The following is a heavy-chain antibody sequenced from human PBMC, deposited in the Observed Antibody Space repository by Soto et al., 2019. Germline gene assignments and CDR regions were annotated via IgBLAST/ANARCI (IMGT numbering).Heavy chain of an antibody. CDR1: GYSISSGYY. CDR2: IYHSGST. J-gene: IGHJ5*02. D-gene: IGHD5-18*01. V-gene: IGHV4-38-2*02. CDR3: ARDTAAIGQFDP. Sequence: SETLSLTCAVSGYSISSGYYWGWIRQPPGKGLEWIGSIYHSGSTYYNPSLNSRVTISVDTSKNQFSLKLSSVTAADTAVYYCARDTAAIGQFDPWGQGTLVTVSS.